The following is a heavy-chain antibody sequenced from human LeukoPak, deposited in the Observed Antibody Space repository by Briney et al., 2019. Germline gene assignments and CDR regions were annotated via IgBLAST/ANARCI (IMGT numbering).Heavy chain of an antibody. CDR1: GLTFSSYA. D-gene: IGHD6-13*01. Sequence: GGSLRLSCAASGLTFSSYAMSWVRQAPGKGLEWVSAISGSGGSTYYADSVKGRFTISRDNSKNTLYLQMNSLRAEDTAVYYCAKTRIAAAGRPTSKYYFDYWGQGTLVTVSS. CDR3: AKTRIAAAGRPTSKYYFDY. J-gene: IGHJ4*02. CDR2: ISGSGGST. V-gene: IGHV3-23*01.